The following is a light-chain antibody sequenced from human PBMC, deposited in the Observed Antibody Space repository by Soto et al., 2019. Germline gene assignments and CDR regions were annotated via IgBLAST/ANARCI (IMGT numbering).Light chain of an antibody. J-gene: IGLJ2*01. Sequence: QSALTQPASVSGSLGQSITISCTGTTRDIAGYNYISWYQQLPGKAPKLMIYQVTIRPSGISNRFSASKSGNTASLTISGLQAEDEADYYCSSYTMSTTIIFGRGTKLTVL. CDR2: QVT. CDR3: SSYTMSTTII. CDR1: TRDIAGYNY. V-gene: IGLV2-14*01.